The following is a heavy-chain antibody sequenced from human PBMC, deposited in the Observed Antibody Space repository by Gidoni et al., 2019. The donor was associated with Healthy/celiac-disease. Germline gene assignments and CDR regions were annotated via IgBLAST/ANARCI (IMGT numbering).Heavy chain of an antibody. Sequence: EVQLVESGGGLVQPGRSLRLSCTASGFTFGDYAMSWFRQAPGKGLEWVGFIRSKAYGGTTEYAASVKGRFTISRDDSKSIAYLQMNSLKTEDTAVYYCTRDPTDIYCSGGSCYSGLGEVNFDYWGQGTLVTVSS. CDR3: TRDPTDIYCSGGSCYSGLGEVNFDY. J-gene: IGHJ4*02. D-gene: IGHD2-15*01. V-gene: IGHV3-49*03. CDR2: IRSKAYGGTT. CDR1: GFTFGDYA.